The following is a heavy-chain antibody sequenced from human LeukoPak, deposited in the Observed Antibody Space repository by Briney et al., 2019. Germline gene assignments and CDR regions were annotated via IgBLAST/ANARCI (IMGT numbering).Heavy chain of an antibody. CDR2: ISGSGGST. CDR1: GFTFSSYA. D-gene: IGHD6-13*01. Sequence: GGSLRLSCAASGFTFSSYAMSWVRQAPGKGREWVSAISGSGGSTYYADSVKGRFTISRDNSKNTLYLQMNSLRAEDTAVYYCARTRIAAARQFDYWGQGTLVTVSS. V-gene: IGHV3-23*01. J-gene: IGHJ4*02. CDR3: ARTRIAAARQFDY.